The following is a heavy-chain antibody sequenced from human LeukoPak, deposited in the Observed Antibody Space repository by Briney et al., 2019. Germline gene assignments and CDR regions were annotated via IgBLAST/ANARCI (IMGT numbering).Heavy chain of an antibody. V-gene: IGHV4-59*08. CDR3: ARHGKTWFGEYPRPYKWFDL. CDR2: IYHSGST. D-gene: IGHD3-10*01. CDR1: GDSISRHF. Sequence: SEALSLTCTVSGDSISRHFWSWIRQPPGKGLEWIGYIYHSGSTNCYPSLRDRVTMSLDTSNNQLSLDLSSVTATDTAVYYCARHGKTWFGEYPRPYKWFDLWGQGTLVSVSS. J-gene: IGHJ5*02.